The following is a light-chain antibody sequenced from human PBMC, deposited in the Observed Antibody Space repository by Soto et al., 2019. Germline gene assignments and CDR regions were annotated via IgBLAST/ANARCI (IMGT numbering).Light chain of an antibody. CDR1: NSNIGSNN. CDR2: NNN. Sequence: QPVLTQPPSASGTPGQRVTISCSGSNSNIGSNNVNWYQQLPGTAPKLLIYNNNQRPSGVPDRFSASKSGTSASLAISGLQSEDEADYYCATWDDGLTGSWVFGGGTKVTVL. V-gene: IGLV1-44*01. J-gene: IGLJ3*02. CDR3: ATWDDGLTGSWV.